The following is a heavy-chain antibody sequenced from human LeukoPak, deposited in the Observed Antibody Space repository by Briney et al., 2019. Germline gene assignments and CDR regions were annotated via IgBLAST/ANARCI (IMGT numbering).Heavy chain of an antibody. Sequence: GGSLRLSCAASGFTFSSYDMHWVRQATGKGLEWVSAIGTAGDTYYPGSVKGRFTISRENAKNSLYLQMNSLRAGDTAVYYCARGRHYSSSWTNWLDPWGQGTLVTVSS. J-gene: IGHJ5*02. D-gene: IGHD6-13*01. CDR2: IGTAGDT. CDR1: GFTFSSYD. V-gene: IGHV3-13*01. CDR3: ARGRHYSSSWTNWLDP.